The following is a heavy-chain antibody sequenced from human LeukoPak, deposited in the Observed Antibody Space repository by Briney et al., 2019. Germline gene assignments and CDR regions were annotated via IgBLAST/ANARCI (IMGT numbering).Heavy chain of an antibody. J-gene: IGHJ4*02. V-gene: IGHV4-31*03. Sequence: SETLSLTCTVSGGSISSGGYYWSWIRQHPGKGLEWIGYIYYSGSTYYNPSLKSRVTISVDTSKNQFSLKLSSVTAADTAVYYCSRGTYSGYVGNYFDYWGQGTLVTVSS. CDR2: IYYSGST. CDR3: SRGTYSGYVGNYFDY. D-gene: IGHD5-12*01. CDR1: GGSISSGGYY.